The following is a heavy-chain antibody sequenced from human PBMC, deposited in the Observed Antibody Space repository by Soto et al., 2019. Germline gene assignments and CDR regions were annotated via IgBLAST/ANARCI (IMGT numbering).Heavy chain of an antibody. Sequence: QLQLVQSGAEVKKPGSSVRVSCKASGDTFTKYAISWLRQALGQGLEWMGGIVPVFGTLNHAQRFKGRVTITADKSTSTSYVELTSLTAEDTAVYYCAGVASGSTWYYFDYWGQGTLVTVSS. CDR1: GDTFTKYA. D-gene: IGHD3-10*01. J-gene: IGHJ4*02. V-gene: IGHV1-69*06. CDR2: IVPVFGTL. CDR3: AGVASGSTWYYFDY.